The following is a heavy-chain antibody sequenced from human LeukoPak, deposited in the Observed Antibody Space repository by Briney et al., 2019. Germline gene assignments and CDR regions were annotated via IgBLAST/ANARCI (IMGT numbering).Heavy chain of an antibody. V-gene: IGHV1-2*06. CDR3: ARESDGDYSGRDAFDI. CDR2: INPNSGGT. J-gene: IGHJ3*02. D-gene: IGHD4-17*01. CDR1: GYTFTGYY. Sequence: ASVKVSRKASGYTFTGYYMHWVRQAPGQGLEWMGRINPNSGGTNYAQKFQGRVTMTRDTSISTAYMELSRLRSDDTAVYYCARESDGDYSGRDAFDIWGQGTMVTVSS.